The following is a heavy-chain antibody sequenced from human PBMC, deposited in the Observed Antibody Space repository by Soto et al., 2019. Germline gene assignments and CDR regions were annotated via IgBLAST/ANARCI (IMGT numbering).Heavy chain of an antibody. J-gene: IGHJ4*02. V-gene: IGHV4-39*01. CDR3: AIVVRRGSGVDY. CDR2: IYYSGST. D-gene: IGHD3-22*01. CDR1: GGSISSSSYY. Sequence: SQTLSLTFTVSGGSISSSSYYCGWIRQPPGKGLEWIGSIYYSGSTYYNPSLKSRVTISVDTSKNQFSLKLSSVTAADTAVYYCAIVVRRGSGVDYWGQGTLVTVSS.